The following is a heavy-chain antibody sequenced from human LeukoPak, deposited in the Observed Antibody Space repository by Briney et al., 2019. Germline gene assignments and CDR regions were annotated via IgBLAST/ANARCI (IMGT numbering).Heavy chain of an antibody. J-gene: IGHJ5*02. CDR1: GGSISSSSYY. V-gene: IGHV4-39*07. CDR2: IFYSGSA. D-gene: IGHD6-13*01. CDR3: ASDLYSSSP. Sequence: SETLSLTCTVSGGSISSSSYYWGWIRQPPGKGLEWIGSIFYSGSAYYSPSLKSRVTISVDTSRNQLSMKLSSVTAADTAVYYCASDLYSSSPWGQGTLVTVSS.